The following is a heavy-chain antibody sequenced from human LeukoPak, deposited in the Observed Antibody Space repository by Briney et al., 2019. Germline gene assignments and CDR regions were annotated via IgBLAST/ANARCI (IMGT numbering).Heavy chain of an antibody. J-gene: IGHJ4*02. Sequence: GRSLRLSCAASGFTFSNCGMHWVRQAPGKGLEWVAVIWYDGSYKYYADSVEGRFTISRDNSKNTLYLQMNSLRAEDTAVYYCANDFYVGPVLARYFDYWGQGTLVTVSS. D-gene: IGHD1-1*01. CDR1: GFTFSNCG. CDR3: ANDFYVGPVLARYFDY. V-gene: IGHV3-33*06. CDR2: IWYDGSYK.